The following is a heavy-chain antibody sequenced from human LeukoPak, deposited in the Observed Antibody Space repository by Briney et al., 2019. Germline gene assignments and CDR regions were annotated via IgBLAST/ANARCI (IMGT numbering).Heavy chain of an antibody. CDR3: ARDPLLVLMVYAMGSPYFDY. V-gene: IGHV1-18*01. Sequence: GASVKVSSKASGYTFTSYGISWVRQAPGQGLEWMGWISAYNGNTNYAQKLQGRVTMTTDTSTSTAYMELRSLRSDDTAVYYCARDPLLVLMVYAMGSPYFDYWGQGTLVTVSS. D-gene: IGHD2-8*01. CDR1: GYTFTSYG. J-gene: IGHJ4*02. CDR2: ISAYNGNT.